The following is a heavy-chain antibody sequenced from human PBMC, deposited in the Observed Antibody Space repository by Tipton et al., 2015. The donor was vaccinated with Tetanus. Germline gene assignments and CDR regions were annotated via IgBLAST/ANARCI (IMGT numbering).Heavy chain of an antibody. D-gene: IGHD6-19*01. Sequence: SLRLSCAASGFTFSSFSMTWVRQAPGKGLEWVSVISTSGVITHYADSVKGRFTVSRDNSKNTVFLQMNSLRAEDTAVYFCAKRGQQWVVSSYFDSWGQGTLVAVSS. CDR3: AKRGQQWVVSSYFDS. V-gene: IGHV3-23*01. CDR1: GFTFSSFS. CDR2: ISTSGVIT. J-gene: IGHJ4*02.